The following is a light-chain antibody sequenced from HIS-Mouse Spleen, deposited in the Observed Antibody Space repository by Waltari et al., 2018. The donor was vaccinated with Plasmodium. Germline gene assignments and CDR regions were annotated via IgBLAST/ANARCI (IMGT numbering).Light chain of an antibody. V-gene: IGLV3-10*01. J-gene: IGLJ3*02. CDR3: YSTDSSGNHRV. CDR2: EDS. CDR1: ALPKKY. Sequence: SYELTQPPSVSVSPGQTARITCSGDALPKKYAYWYQQKSGQAPVLVIYEDSKLPSWIPERFAGSSSGTIATLTISGAQVEDEADYYCYSTDSSGNHRVFGGGTKLTVL.